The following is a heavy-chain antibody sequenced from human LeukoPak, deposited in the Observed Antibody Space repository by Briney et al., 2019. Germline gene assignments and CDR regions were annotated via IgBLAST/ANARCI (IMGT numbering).Heavy chain of an antibody. CDR2: VSDCWRYT. J-gene: IGHJ4*02. Sequence: GGSLRLSCAASGFTFSNHGMSWVRQAPGKRLECVSPVSDCWRYTYYAGFGKGRFNVSRDNFKNTLFLQMNSLRAEDKAVYYCAKRVPYSSSSVYFDNWGQGTLVTVCS. CDR1: GFTFSNHG. CDR3: AKRVPYSSSSVYFDN. V-gene: IGHV3-23*01. D-gene: IGHD6-6*01.